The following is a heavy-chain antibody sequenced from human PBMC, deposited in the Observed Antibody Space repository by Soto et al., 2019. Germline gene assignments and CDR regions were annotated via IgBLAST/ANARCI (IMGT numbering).Heavy chain of an antibody. V-gene: IGHV1-3*04. CDR1: GYIFTNYA. CDR3: ANSALGALSRGWFDP. CDR2: INTGNGNT. Sequence: ASVKVSCKASGYIFTNYAMHWVRQAPGQRLEWMGWINTGNGNTKYSQKFQGRVIITRDTSASTAYMELSSLRSKDTAVYYCANSALGALSRGWFDPWGQRHLVTV. J-gene: IGHJ5*02. D-gene: IGHD3-10*01.